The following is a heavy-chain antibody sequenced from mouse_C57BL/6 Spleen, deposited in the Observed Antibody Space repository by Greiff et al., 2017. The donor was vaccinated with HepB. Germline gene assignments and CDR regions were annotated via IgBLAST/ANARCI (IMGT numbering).Heavy chain of an antibody. CDR1: GYAFTNYL. V-gene: IGHV1-54*01. J-gene: IGHJ4*01. D-gene: IGHD1-1*01. CDR2: INPGSGGT. Sequence: VQLQESGAELVRPGTSVKVSCKASGYAFTNYLIEWVKQRPGQGLEWIGVINPGSGGTNYNEKFKGKATLTADKSSSTAYMQLSSLTSEDSAVYFCARRRYGSNYYAMDYWGQRTSVTVSS. CDR3: ARRRYGSNYYAMDY.